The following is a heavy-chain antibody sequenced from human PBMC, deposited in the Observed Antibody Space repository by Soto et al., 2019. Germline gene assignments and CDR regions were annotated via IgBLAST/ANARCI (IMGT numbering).Heavy chain of an antibody. J-gene: IGHJ6*02. CDR2: IRGGGSST. D-gene: IGHD3-16*01. CDR1: GFTFFSYA. CDR3: ARGWGFTLSYAIDV. V-gene: IGHV3-23*01. Sequence: EVQLLESGGGLVQPGGSLRLSCAASGFTFFSYAMSWVRQAPGKGLEWVSSIRGGGSSTYYADSVKGRFTISGDISKSTLYLQRNSLVPEDTAVYFCARGWGFTLSYAIDVWGQGTTVTVSS.